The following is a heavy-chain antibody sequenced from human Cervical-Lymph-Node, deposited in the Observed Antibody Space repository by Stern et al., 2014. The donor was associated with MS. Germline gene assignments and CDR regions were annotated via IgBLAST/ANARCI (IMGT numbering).Heavy chain of an antibody. CDR2: IYTSGST. D-gene: IGHD5-18*01. CDR1: GGSISSGSYY. Sequence: QVQLVESGPGLVKPSQTLSLTCTVSGGSISSGSYYWSWIRQPAGKGLEWIGRIYTSGSTNYNPSLKSRVTISVATSKNQFSLKLSSVTAADTAVYYCARTFGYSYGDAFDIWGQGTMVTVSS. J-gene: IGHJ3*02. V-gene: IGHV4-61*02. CDR3: ARTFGYSYGDAFDI.